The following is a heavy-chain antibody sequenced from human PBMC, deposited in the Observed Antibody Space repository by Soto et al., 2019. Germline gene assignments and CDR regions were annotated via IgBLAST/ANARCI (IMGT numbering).Heavy chain of an antibody. D-gene: IGHD3-22*01. CDR1: GFTFSSYG. V-gene: IGHV3-30*18. CDR3: AKEASSGYYPIGWFDP. CDR2: ISYDGSNK. J-gene: IGHJ5*02. Sequence: QVQLVESGGGVVQPGRSLRLSCAASGFTFSSYGMHWVRQAPGKGLEWVAVISYDGSNKYYADSVKGRFTISRDNSKHTLYLQMNSLRAEDTAVYYCAKEASSGYYPIGWFDPWGQGTLVTVSS.